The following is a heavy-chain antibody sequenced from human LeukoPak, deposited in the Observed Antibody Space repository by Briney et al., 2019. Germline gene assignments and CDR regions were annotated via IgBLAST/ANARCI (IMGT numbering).Heavy chain of an antibody. Sequence: PSDTLSLTRTVSGGSISCSNYFWRWIRQPPGKGLEWIVHIHDSGNTYYQPSPNSRFSISVETSKNQFSLKLSSLTPAHSAVYYCVRERNDYGGKKTFDYWGQGALVTVSS. CDR1: GGSISCSNYF. CDR3: VRERNDYGGKKTFDY. V-gene: IGHV4-30-4*02. J-gene: IGHJ4*02. CDR2: IHDSGNT. D-gene: IGHD4-23*01.